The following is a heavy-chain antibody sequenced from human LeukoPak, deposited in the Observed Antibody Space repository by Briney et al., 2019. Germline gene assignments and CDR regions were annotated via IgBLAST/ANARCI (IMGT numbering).Heavy chain of an antibody. D-gene: IGHD3/OR15-3a*01. Sequence: SVTVSCKASGGTFSSYAISWVRQAPGQGLEWMGGIIPIFGTANYAQKFQGRVTITADESTSTAYMELSSLRSEDTAVYYCARGGGLLYYYYGMDVWGQGTTVTVSS. CDR1: GGTFSSYA. CDR2: IIPIFGTA. CDR3: ARGGGLLYYYYGMDV. J-gene: IGHJ6*02. V-gene: IGHV1-69*13.